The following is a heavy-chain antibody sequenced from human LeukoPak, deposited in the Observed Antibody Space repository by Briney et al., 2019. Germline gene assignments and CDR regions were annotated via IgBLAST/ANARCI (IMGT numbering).Heavy chain of an antibody. J-gene: IGHJ3*02. V-gene: IGHV4-59*12. Sequence: SETLSLTCTVSGGSISSYYWSWIRQPPGKGLEWIGCIYYSGSTNYNPSLKSRVTISVDTSKNQFSLKLSSVTAADTAVYYCARDYPEIPTTLDAFDIWGQGTMVTVSS. CDR2: IYYSGST. CDR3: ARDYPEIPTTLDAFDI. D-gene: IGHD5-12*01. CDR1: GGSISSYY.